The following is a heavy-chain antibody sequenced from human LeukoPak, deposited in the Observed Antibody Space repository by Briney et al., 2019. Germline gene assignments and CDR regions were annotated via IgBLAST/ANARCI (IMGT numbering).Heavy chain of an antibody. V-gene: IGHV3-21*01. Sequence: GGSLRLSCAASGFTFSSYSMNWVRQASGKGLEWVSSISSSSSYIYYADSVKGRFTISRDNAKNSLYLQMNSLRAEDTAVYYCARAAYGDYYFDYWGQGTLVTVSS. J-gene: IGHJ4*02. CDR2: ISSSSSYI. CDR3: ARAAYGDYYFDY. CDR1: GFTFSSYS. D-gene: IGHD4-17*01.